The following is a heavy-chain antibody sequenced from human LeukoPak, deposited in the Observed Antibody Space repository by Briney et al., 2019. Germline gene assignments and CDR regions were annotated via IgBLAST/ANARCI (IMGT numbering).Heavy chain of an antibody. CDR1: GFNFDDYA. D-gene: IGHD5-24*01. J-gene: IGHJ2*01. Sequence: GRSLRLSCAVSGFNFDDYAMHWVRQAPGRGLEWVSGINWKTGNGIYADSVKGRFTVSRDNAKNSLYLQMSSLRAEDTALYYCTRRAARWQFDLWGRGTLLTVSS. CDR2: INWKTGNG. V-gene: IGHV3-9*01. CDR3: TRRAARWQFDL.